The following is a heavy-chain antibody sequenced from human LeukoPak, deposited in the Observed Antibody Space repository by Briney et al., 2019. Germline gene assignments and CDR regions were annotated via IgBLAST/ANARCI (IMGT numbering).Heavy chain of an antibody. CDR1: EFTPRNLW. Sequence: GGSLRLSCAASEFTPRNLWMTLVRQAPGKGPEWVANIKEDGSDKYYVDSVKGRFTISRDNAKNSLYLQMNNLRTEDTAVYYCARDVGYFRFDYWGQGTLVTVSS. CDR2: IKEDGSDK. V-gene: IGHV3-7*01. J-gene: IGHJ4*02. CDR3: ARDVGYFRFDY. D-gene: IGHD5-18*01.